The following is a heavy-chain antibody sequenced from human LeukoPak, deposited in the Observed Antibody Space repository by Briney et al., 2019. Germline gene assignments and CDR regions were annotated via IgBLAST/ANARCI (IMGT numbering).Heavy chain of an antibody. D-gene: IGHD2-21*02. V-gene: IGHV1-69*01. J-gene: IGHJ3*02. CDR1: GGTFSSYA. CDR2: IIPIFGTA. Sequence: SVKVSCKASGGTFSSYAISWVRQAPGHGLEWMGGIIPIFGTANYAQKFQGRVTITADESTSTAYMELSSLRSEDTAVYYCAISRAGWVVTYAFDIWGQGTMVTVSS. CDR3: AISRAGWVVTYAFDI.